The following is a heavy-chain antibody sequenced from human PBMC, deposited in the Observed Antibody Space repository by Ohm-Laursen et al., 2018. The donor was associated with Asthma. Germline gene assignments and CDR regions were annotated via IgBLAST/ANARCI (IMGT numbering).Heavy chain of an antibody. CDR2: INPSGGST. Sequence: SVKVSCKASGYTFTSYYMHWVRQAPGQGLEWMGIINPSGGSTSYAQKFQGRVTMTRDTSTSTVYMELSSLRSEDTAVYYCASLSIVGATTEPLSFDYWGQGTLVTVSS. J-gene: IGHJ4*02. D-gene: IGHD1-26*01. V-gene: IGHV1-46*01. CDR3: ASLSIVGATTEPLSFDY. CDR1: GYTFTSYY.